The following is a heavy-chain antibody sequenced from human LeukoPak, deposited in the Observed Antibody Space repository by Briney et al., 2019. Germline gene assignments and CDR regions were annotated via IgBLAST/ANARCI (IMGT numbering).Heavy chain of an antibody. Sequence: GGSLRLSCAASGFTFNNYVMSWVRQAPGKGLEWVSGISGSGSRTYYADSVKGRFTISRDNSKNMLYLQMNSLRAADTAVYYCAKGSKGGMIVPGERPKYFQHWGQGTLVTVSS. CDR3: AKGSKGGMIVPGERPKYFQH. CDR1: GFTFNNYV. J-gene: IGHJ1*01. CDR2: ISGSGSRT. V-gene: IGHV3-23*01. D-gene: IGHD3-10*01.